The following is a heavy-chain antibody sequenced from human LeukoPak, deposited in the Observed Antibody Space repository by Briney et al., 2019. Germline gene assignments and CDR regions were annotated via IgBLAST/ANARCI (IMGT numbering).Heavy chain of an antibody. V-gene: IGHV3-33*01. J-gene: IGHJ4*02. CDR3: ARPLYSSSSGYDY. Sequence: GGSLRLSCAASGFAFSNYGMQWVRQAPGQGLEWVAVIWYDGSKKYYADSVKGRFIISRDDSKNTLYLQMNSLRAEDTALYYCARPLYSSSSGYDYWGQGTLVTVSS. CDR1: GFAFSNYG. CDR2: IWYDGSKK. D-gene: IGHD6-6*01.